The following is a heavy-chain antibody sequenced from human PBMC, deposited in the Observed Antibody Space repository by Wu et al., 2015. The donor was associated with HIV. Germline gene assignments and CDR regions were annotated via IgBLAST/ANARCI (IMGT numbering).Heavy chain of an antibody. D-gene: IGHD3-16*01. CDR2: INPSGVST. V-gene: IGHV1-46*01. Sequence: QVQLVQSGAEVKKPGASVKVSCKASGYTFTGYYMHWVRQAPGQGLEWMGWINPSGVSTSYAQKFQGRVTMTSDTSTVYMDLKSLRSEDTAIYYCARERYGAVSGLSMDVWGRGTTVIVSS. J-gene: IGHJ6*03. CDR1: GYTFTGYY. CDR3: ARERYGAVSGLSMDV.